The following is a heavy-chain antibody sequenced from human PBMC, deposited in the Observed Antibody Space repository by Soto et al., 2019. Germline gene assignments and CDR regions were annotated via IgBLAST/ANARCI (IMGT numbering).Heavy chain of an antibody. CDR3: ARDLWGYCGADCYPLDV. Sequence: SETWSLPSSVSAGSLSPERCSLCRQPPGKGLEWVGYIYYIGSTNYNPSLKSRVTISVDTSKNQFSLRLTSVTAADTAVYYCARDLWGYCGADCYPLDVWGQGTTVT. CDR1: AGSLSPER. V-gene: IGHV4-59*01. J-gene: IGHJ6*02. CDR2: IYYIGST. D-gene: IGHD2-21*02.